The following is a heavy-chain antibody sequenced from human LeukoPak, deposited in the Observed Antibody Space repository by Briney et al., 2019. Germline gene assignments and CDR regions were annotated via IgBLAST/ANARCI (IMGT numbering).Heavy chain of an antibody. Sequence: ASVKVSCKASGYTFTVYYMHWVRQAPGQGLEWMGWINPNSGGTNYAQKFQGRVTMTRDTSISTAYMELSRLRSDDTAVYYCARDGMVRYFDWINWFDPWGQGTLVTVSS. V-gene: IGHV1-2*02. D-gene: IGHD3-9*01. CDR3: ARDGMVRYFDWINWFDP. CDR1: GYTFTVYY. J-gene: IGHJ5*02. CDR2: INPNSGGT.